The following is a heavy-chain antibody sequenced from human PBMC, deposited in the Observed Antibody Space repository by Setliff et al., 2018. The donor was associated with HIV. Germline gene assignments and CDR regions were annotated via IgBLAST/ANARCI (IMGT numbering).Heavy chain of an antibody. CDR2: IIPILGVP. J-gene: IGHJ5*02. V-gene: IGHV1-69*16. CDR1: GGPFTSSS. Sequence: SVKVSCKASGGPFTSSSIGWVRQAPGQGLEWMGRIIPILGVPRYAQKFQGRVTITTDESTSTAYMELSSLRSEDTAVYYCARDRAVVVAATLGGWFDPWGQGTLVTVS. CDR3: ARDRAVVVAATLGGWFDP. D-gene: IGHD2-15*01.